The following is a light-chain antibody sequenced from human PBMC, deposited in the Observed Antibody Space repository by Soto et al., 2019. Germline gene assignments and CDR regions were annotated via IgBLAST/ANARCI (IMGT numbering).Light chain of an antibody. J-gene: IGLJ2*01. Sequence: QSVLTQPPSASGTPGQRVTISCSGSSSNIGNNYVYWYQHLPGTAPKLLIYSNNQRPSGVPDRFSASKSGSSASLAISGLRSDDEADYYCAAWDDSLNMLFGGGTKLTVL. CDR2: SNN. CDR1: SSNIGNNY. CDR3: AAWDDSLNML. V-gene: IGLV1-47*02.